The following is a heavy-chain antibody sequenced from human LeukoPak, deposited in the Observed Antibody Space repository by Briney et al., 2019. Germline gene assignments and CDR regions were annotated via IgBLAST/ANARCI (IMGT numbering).Heavy chain of an antibody. CDR2: IYPGDSDT. CDR3: ARAYDSSGRKFGY. Sequence: GESLNISCKGSGYSFTSYWIGWARHMPGGGLEWMEDIYPGDSDTRYSPSFQGQVNISADRSITTAYLRWSSLKASDTAMYYCARAYDSSGRKFGYWGQGTLVTVPS. D-gene: IGHD3-22*01. V-gene: IGHV5-51*01. CDR1: GYSFTSYW. J-gene: IGHJ4*02.